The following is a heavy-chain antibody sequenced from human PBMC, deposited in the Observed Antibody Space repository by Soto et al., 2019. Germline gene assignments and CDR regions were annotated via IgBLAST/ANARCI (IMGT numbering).Heavy chain of an antibody. V-gene: IGHV3-23*01. CDR3: AKARYSGYDPYYFDY. Sequence: EVQLLESGGGLGQPGGSLRLSCAASGFTFSSYAMSWVRQAPGKGLEWVSAISGSGGSTYYADSVKGRFTISRDNSKNTLYLQMNSRRAEDTAVYYCAKARYSGYDPYYFDYWGQGTLVTVSS. D-gene: IGHD5-12*01. CDR1: GFTFSSYA. CDR2: ISGSGGST. J-gene: IGHJ4*02.